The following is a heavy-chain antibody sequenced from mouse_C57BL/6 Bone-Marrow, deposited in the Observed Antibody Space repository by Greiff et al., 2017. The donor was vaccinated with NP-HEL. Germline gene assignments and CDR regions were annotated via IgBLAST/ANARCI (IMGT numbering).Heavy chain of an antibody. CDR1: GYTFTSYT. Sequence: VQLQQSGAELARPGASVKMSCKASGYTFTSYTMHWVKQRPGQGLEWIGYINPSSGYTKYNQKFKDKATLTADKSSSTAYMQLSSLTSEASAVYYCARSPVVPFFDYWGQGTTLTVSS. J-gene: IGHJ2*01. V-gene: IGHV1-4*01. CDR3: ARSPVVPFFDY. CDR2: INPSSGYT. D-gene: IGHD1-1*01.